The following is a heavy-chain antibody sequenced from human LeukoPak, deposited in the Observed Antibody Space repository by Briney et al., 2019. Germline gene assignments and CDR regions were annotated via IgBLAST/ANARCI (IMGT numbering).Heavy chain of an antibody. J-gene: IGHJ6*03. D-gene: IGHD3-3*01. Sequence: PGGSLRLSCAASGFTFSSYSMNWVRQAPGKGLEWVSYISSSSSTIYYADSVKGRFTISRDNAKNSLYLQMNSLRAEDTAVYYCARDAFYDFWSGQSGEPARAMDVWGKGTTVTVSS. CDR3: ARDAFYDFWSGQSGEPARAMDV. CDR2: ISSSSSTI. CDR1: GFTFSSYS. V-gene: IGHV3-48*04.